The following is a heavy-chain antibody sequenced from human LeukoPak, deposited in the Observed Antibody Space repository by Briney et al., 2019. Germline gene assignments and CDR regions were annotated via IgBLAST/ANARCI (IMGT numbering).Heavy chain of an antibody. CDR1: GFTFSINA. J-gene: IGHJ4*02. Sequence: GGSLRLSCEGSGFTFSINAMHWVRQAPGKGLEWLAVISYDGTKQYFADSVKGRFTISRDNVKNSLYLEMNSLRVEDSAVYYCARDHYFDISGYLDYWGQGTPVTVSS. CDR2: ISYDGTKQ. V-gene: IGHV3-30-3*01. D-gene: IGHD3-22*01. CDR3: ARDHYFDISGYLDY.